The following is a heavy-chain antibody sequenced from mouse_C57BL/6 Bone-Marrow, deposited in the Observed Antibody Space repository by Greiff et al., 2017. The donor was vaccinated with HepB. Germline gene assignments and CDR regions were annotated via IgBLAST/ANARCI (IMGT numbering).Heavy chain of an antibody. Sequence: VQLQQSGAELMKPGASVKLSCKATGYTFTGYWIEWVKQRPGHGLEWIGEILPGSGSTNYNEKFTGKATFTADTSSNTAYMQLSSLTTEGSAIYYCARGGSSHYSSFHWYFDVWGAETTVTVSS. CDR1: GYTFTGYW. V-gene: IGHV1-9*01. CDR3: ARGGSSHYSSFHWYFDV. J-gene: IGHJ1*01. D-gene: IGHD2-12*01. CDR2: ILPGSGST.